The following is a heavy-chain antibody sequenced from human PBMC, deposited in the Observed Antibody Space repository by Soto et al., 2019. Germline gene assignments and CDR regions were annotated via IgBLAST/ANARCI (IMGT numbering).Heavy chain of an antibody. CDR1: GYTFTSYA. CDR2: INAGNGNT. V-gene: IGHV1-3*01. CDR3: ARSWIQLAFEGHPVPGMDV. Sequence: RASVKVSCKASGYTFTSYAMHWVRQAPGQRLEWMGWINAGNGNTKYSQKFQGRVTITRDTSASTAYMELSSLRSEDTAVYYCARSWIQLAFEGHPVPGMDVWGQGTAVTVSS. D-gene: IGHD5-18*01. J-gene: IGHJ6*02.